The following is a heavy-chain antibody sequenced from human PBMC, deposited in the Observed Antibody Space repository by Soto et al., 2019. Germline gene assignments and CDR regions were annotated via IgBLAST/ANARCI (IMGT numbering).Heavy chain of an antibody. D-gene: IGHD4-17*01. CDR1: SGSITSNNW. Sequence: QGQLQESGPGLVKPSGTLSLTCAVFSGSITSNNWWSWVRQPPGNGLEWIGAVFHSGSTNYNPSLKRRVTVSVYKSKSQFSLKLGSVTAADTAVYFCARARGGYGDGEFYFDYWGQGTLVTVSS. J-gene: IGHJ4*02. CDR3: ARARGGYGDGEFYFDY. CDR2: VFHSGST. V-gene: IGHV4-4*02.